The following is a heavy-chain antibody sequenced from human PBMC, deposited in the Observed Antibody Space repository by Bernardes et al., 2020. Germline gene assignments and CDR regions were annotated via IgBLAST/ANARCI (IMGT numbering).Heavy chain of an antibody. J-gene: IGHJ6*04. CDR3: TRGPTYADNSIEAI. Sequence: GGSLRLSCTLSGVSVSDNYMNWVRQAPGKGLEWLSLIYGGGATSYADSVKGRFITSRDDSKNTLYLQMSSLRVEDTAVYLCTRGPTYADNSIEAIWGNGTTVTVSS. CDR1: GVSVSDNY. D-gene: IGHD4-17*01. CDR2: IYGGGAT. V-gene: IGHV3-53*01.